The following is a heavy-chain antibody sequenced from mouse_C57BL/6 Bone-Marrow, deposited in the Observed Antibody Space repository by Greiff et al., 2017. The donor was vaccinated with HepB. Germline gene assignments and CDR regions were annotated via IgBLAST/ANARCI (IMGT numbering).Heavy chain of an antibody. D-gene: IGHD2-3*01. Sequence: VQLQQPGAELVMPGASVKLSCKASGYTFTSYWMHWVKQRPGQGLEWIGEIDPSDSYTNYNQKFKGKSTLTVDKSSSTAYMQLSSLTSEDSAVYYCARSDYDGYYYLDSWGQGTTLTVSS. CDR1: GYTFTSYW. CDR3: ARSDYDGYYYLDS. CDR2: IDPSDSYT. V-gene: IGHV1-69*01. J-gene: IGHJ2*01.